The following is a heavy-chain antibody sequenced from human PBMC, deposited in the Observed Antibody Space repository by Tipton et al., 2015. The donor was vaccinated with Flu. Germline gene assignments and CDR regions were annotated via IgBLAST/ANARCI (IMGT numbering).Heavy chain of an antibody. Sequence: SLRLSCAASGFTFSSYAMHWVRHTPAKGLEWVAVVSYDGISKYYADSVKGRFTISGDNSKNTVYLQMNSLKTEDTAVYYCGRGSRWLQLGPFDYWGQGTLFTVSS. CDR1: GFTFSSYA. D-gene: IGHD5-24*01. CDR2: VSYDGISK. V-gene: IGHV3-30-3*01. CDR3: GRGSRWLQLGPFDY. J-gene: IGHJ4*02.